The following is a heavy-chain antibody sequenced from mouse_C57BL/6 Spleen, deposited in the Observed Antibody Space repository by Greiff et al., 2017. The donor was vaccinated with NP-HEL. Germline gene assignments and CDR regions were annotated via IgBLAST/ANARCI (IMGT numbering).Heavy chain of an antibody. CDR1: GYTFTDYE. CDR2: IDPETGGT. CDR3: TRWLNYFDY. J-gene: IGHJ2*01. D-gene: IGHD2-2*01. Sequence: QVQLKESGAELVRPGASVTLSCKASGYTFTDYEMHWVKQTPVHGLEWLGAIDPETGGTSYNQKFKGKAILTADKSSSTAYMELRSLTSEDSAVYYCTRWLNYFDYWGQGTTLTVSS. V-gene: IGHV1-15*01.